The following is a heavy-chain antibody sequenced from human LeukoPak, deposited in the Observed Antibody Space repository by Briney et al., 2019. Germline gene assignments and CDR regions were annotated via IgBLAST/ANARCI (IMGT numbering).Heavy chain of an antibody. CDR1: GFTFSSYE. J-gene: IGHJ4*02. CDR2: ITSSGSTI. D-gene: IGHD1-26*01. V-gene: IGHV3-48*03. Sequence: PGGSLRLSCAASGFTFSSYEMNWVRQAPGKGLEWISYITSSGSTIYYADSVKGRFTISRDNAKNSLYLQMNSLRAEDTAVYYCARDSGSYYSSVYWGQGALVTVSS. CDR3: ARDSGSYYSSVY.